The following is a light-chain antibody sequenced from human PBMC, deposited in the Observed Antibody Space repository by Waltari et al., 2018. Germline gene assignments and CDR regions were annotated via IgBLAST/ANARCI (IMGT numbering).Light chain of an antibody. J-gene: IGLJ2*01. Sequence: QSALTQPASVSGSPGQSITISCTGTSSDVGAYDYVSCYQQPPGKVPILMIYDVTYRPSVISNRFSGSKSGNTASLTISGLQAEDEADYYCCSYAGSSTFVVFGGGTKLTVL. V-gene: IGLV2-14*03. CDR1: SSDVGAYDY. CDR2: DVT. CDR3: CSYAGSSTFVV.